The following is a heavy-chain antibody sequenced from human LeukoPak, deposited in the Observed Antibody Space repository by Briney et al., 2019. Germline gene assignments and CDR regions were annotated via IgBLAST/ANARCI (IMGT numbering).Heavy chain of an antibody. D-gene: IGHD4-11*01. CDR3: AREQYSNYIYYYYYGMDV. J-gene: IGHJ6*02. CDR1: GYTFTSYG. Sequence: VASVKVSCKASGYTFTSYGISWVRQAPGQGLYWMGWISAYNGNTNYAQKLQGRVTMTTDTSTSTAYMELRSLRSDDTAVYYCAREQYSNYIYYYYYGMDVWGQGTTVTVSS. CDR2: ISAYNGNT. V-gene: IGHV1-18*01.